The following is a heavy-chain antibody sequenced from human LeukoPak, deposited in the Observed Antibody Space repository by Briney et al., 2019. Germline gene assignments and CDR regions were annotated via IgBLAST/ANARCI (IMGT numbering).Heavy chain of an antibody. V-gene: IGHV1-8*03. D-gene: IGHD3-16*01. CDR2: TNPNSGNT. CDR1: GYTFTSYD. Sequence: GASVKVSCKASGYTFTSYDINWVRQATGQGLEWMGWTNPNSGNTGYAQKFQGRVTITRNTSISTAYMELNSLRSEDTAVYYCARGTITFGGVFRRANQYYFDYWGQGTLVTVSS. J-gene: IGHJ4*02. CDR3: ARGTITFGGVFRRANQYYFDY.